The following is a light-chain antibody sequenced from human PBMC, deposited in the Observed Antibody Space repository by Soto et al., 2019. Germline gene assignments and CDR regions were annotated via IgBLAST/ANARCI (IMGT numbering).Light chain of an antibody. CDR2: GAS. Sequence: EIVMTQSPATLSVSPGERATISCRASQSVSSNLAWYQQQPGQAPRLVIYGASTRATGIPARFSGSGSGTEFTLTISSLQSEDFAVYYCQQYNNWPPWTFGQGTKVEIK. J-gene: IGKJ1*01. CDR1: QSVSSN. CDR3: QQYNNWPPWT. V-gene: IGKV3-15*01.